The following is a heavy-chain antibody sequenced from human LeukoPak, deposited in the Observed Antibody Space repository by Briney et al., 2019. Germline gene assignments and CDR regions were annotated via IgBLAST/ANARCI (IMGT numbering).Heavy chain of an antibody. CDR1: GFPFSSYW. D-gene: IGHD3-10*01. Sequence: PGGSLRLSCVASGFPFSSYWMTWVRQAPGKGLEWVANIKQDGSKKSYVDSVKGRFTISRDNPKNTLYLQMNSLRAEDTAAYYCAKAGGWFGELLQTSADNWFDPWGQGTLVTVSS. J-gene: IGHJ5*02. V-gene: IGHV3-7*03. CDR3: AKAGGWFGELLQTSADNWFDP. CDR2: IKQDGSKK.